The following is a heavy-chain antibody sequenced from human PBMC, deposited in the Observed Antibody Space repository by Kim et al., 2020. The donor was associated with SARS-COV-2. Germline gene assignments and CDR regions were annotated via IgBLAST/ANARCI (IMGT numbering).Heavy chain of an antibody. Sequence: GGSLRLSCAASGFTFSNAWMSWVRQAPGKGLEWVGRIKSKTDGGSTDYAATVKGRFTISSDDSNNTLYLQMNSLKTEDTAVYYCTTVLVAARNFDYWGQGTLVTVSS. J-gene: IGHJ4*02. CDR2: IKSKTDGGST. CDR1: GFTFSNAW. V-gene: IGHV3-15*01. CDR3: TTVLVAARNFDY. D-gene: IGHD2-15*01.